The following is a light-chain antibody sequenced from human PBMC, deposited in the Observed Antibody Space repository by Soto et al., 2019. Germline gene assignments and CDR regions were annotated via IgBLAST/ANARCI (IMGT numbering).Light chain of an antibody. CDR2: ANN. CDR1: SSNTGTGYD. CDR3: QSYDSSLSGSI. V-gene: IGLV1-40*01. Sequence: QSVLTQPPSVSGAPGQRVTISCTGSSSNTGTGYDVHWYQQFPGTAPKLLIYANNNRPSGVPDRFSASRSGPSASLAITGLQAEDEADYYSQSYDSSLSGSIFGGGTKLTVL. J-gene: IGLJ2*01.